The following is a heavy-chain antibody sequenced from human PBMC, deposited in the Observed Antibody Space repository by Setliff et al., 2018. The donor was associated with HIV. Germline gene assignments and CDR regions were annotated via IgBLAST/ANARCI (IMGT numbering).Heavy chain of an antibody. D-gene: IGHD3-10*01. Sequence: ASVKVSCKASGYTFTGHYFHWVRQAPGQGLEWLGWVNPNSGDAIYARNFQGQVTMTRDTSINAAYMELRGLRSDDTAVYYCARNFGLSPSGKYYYYYGMDIWGQGTTVTVSS. V-gene: IGHV1-2*02. CDR1: GYTFTGHY. CDR2: VNPNSGDA. CDR3: ARNFGLSPSGKYYYYYGMDI. J-gene: IGHJ6*02.